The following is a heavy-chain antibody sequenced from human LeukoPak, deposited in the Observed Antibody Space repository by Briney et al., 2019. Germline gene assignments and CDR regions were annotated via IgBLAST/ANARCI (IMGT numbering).Heavy chain of an antibody. V-gene: IGHV3-30*04. CDR3: AREFPYYYDTSGYYVDY. CDR2: ISYDGSNK. CDR1: GFTFSSYA. J-gene: IGHJ4*02. Sequence: PGRSLRLSCAASGFTFSSYAMHWVRQAPGKGLEWVAVISYDGSNKYYADSVKGRFTISRDNAKNTLYLQMNSLRAEDTAVYYCAREFPYYYDTSGYYVDYWGQGTLVTVSS. D-gene: IGHD3-22*01.